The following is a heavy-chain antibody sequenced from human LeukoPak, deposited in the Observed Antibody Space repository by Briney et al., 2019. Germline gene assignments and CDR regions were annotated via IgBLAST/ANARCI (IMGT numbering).Heavy chain of an antibody. D-gene: IGHD5-12*01. CDR2: IYSGGST. CDR3: VGLRRGYSGYDYFCYFDY. J-gene: IGHJ4*02. V-gene: IGHV3-66*04. CDR1: EFSVGSNY. Sequence: GGSLRLSCAASEFSVGSNYMTWVRQAPGKGLGWVSLIYSGGSTYYADSVKGRFTISRDNSKNTLYLQMNSLRAEDTAVYYCVGLRRGYSGYDYFCYFDYWGQGTLVTVSS.